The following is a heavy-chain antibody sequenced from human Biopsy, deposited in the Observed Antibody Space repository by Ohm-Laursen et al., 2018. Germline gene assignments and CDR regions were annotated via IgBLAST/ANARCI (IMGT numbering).Heavy chain of an antibody. V-gene: IGHV4-59*02. J-gene: IGHJ6*02. CDR1: GDSGTKYY. CDR2: IYYSVMT. Sequence: SDTLSLTCTVSGDSGTKYYWSWIREPPGKGLERIGHIYYSVMTNYNPSLQSRVSISVDTSRNQVSLTLSSVTAADTAVYYCARDSGILNYGNFKYYHYYGMDVWGQGTKVTVSS. D-gene: IGHD4-11*01. CDR3: ARDSGILNYGNFKYYHYYGMDV.